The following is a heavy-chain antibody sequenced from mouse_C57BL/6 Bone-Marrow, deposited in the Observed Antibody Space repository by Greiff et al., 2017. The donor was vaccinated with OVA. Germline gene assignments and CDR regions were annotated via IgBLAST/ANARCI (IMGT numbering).Heavy chain of an antibody. D-gene: IGHD2-3*01. Sequence: VQLQQSGAELVRPGTSVKLSCKASGYTFTSYWMHWVKQRPGQGLEWIGVIDPSDSYTNYNQKFKGKATLTVDTSSSTAYMQLSSLTSEDSAVYYCARKDDDGYAMDYWGQGTSVTVSS. V-gene: IGHV1-59*01. J-gene: IGHJ4*01. CDR1: GYTFTSYW. CDR2: IDPSDSYT. CDR3: ARKDDDGYAMDY.